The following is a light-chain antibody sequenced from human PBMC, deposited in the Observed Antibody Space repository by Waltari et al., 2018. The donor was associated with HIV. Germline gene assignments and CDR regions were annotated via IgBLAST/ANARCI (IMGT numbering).Light chain of an antibody. CDR1: QSVHTN. CDR2: GAS. CDR3: QQYDDWPPIT. J-gene: IGKJ5*01. Sequence: EIVMTQSPVTLSVSPGERATLSCTASQSVHTNLAWYQQKPCQAPRLLFYGASTRATGTPARCSASGSGTEFTLTISSRQSEDFAVYYCQQYDDWPPITFGQGTRLEIK. V-gene: IGKV3-15*01.